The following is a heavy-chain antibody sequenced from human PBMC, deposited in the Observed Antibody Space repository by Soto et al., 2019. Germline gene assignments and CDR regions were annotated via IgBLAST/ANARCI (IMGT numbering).Heavy chain of an antibody. CDR2: IYYSGST. D-gene: IGHD2-15*01. V-gene: IGHV4-39*01. Sequence: PSETLSHTCTVSGGSIISSSYYLGWIRQPPGKGLEWIGSIYYSGSTYYNPSLKSRVTISVDTSKNQFSLKLSSVTAADTAVYYCARHTPAISISDHWGQGTLVTVPQ. CDR3: ARHTPAISISDH. CDR1: GGSIISSSYY. J-gene: IGHJ4*02.